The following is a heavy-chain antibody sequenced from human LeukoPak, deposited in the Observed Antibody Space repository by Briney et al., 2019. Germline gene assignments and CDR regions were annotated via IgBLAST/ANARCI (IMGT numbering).Heavy chain of an antibody. V-gene: IGHV5-51*01. Sequence: GESLKISCKGSGYSFTSYWIGWVRQMPGKGLEWMGIIYPGDSDTRYSPSFQGQVTISADKSISTAYLQWSSLKASDTAMYYCARYSPWTGRDYYDSSGYYSQGGDGFQHWGQGTLVTVSS. CDR1: GYSFTSYW. D-gene: IGHD3-22*01. CDR2: IYPGDSDT. J-gene: IGHJ1*01. CDR3: ARYSPWTGRDYYDSSGYYSQGGDGFQH.